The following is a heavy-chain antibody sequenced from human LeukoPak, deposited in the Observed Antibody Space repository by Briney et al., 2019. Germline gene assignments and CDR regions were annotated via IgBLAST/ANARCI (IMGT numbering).Heavy chain of an antibody. CDR3: ARTSGTSFDY. Sequence: PSETLSLTCAVYGGSFGGYYWSWIRQPPGKGLEWIGEINHSGSTNYNPSLKSRVTISVDTSKNQFSLKLSSVTAADTAVYYCARTSGTSFDYWGQGTLVTVSS. CDR1: GGSFGGYY. D-gene: IGHD1-14*01. J-gene: IGHJ4*02. CDR2: INHSGST. V-gene: IGHV4-34*01.